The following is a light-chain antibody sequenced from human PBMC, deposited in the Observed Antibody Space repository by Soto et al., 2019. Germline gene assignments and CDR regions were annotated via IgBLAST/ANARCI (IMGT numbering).Light chain of an antibody. CDR3: GTWDSSLTAGI. J-gene: IGLJ1*01. Sequence: QSLLTQPPSVSAAPGQKVTISCSGSSSNIGNNYVSWYQQLPGTAPKLLIYDNNKRPSGIPDRFSGSKSGTSATLGITGLQTGDEADYYCGTWDSSLTAGICGTGTKVTV. V-gene: IGLV1-51*01. CDR1: SSNIGNNY. CDR2: DNN.